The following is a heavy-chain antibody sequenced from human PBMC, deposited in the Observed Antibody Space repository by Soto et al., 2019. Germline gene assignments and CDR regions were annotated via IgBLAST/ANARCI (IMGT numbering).Heavy chain of an antibody. Sequence: VLLVESGGGLVQPGRSLRLSCAVSGFNFGNYAMHWVRQAPGKGLEWVAAINWNSDKVAYAGSVLGRFTIFRDSAKNSLHLQMNDLTTEDTALYYCAKDKGATPYYIDSWGQGILVTVPS. J-gene: IGHJ4*02. CDR2: INWNSDKV. CDR1: GFNFGNYA. CDR3: AKDKGATPYYIDS. V-gene: IGHV3-9*01.